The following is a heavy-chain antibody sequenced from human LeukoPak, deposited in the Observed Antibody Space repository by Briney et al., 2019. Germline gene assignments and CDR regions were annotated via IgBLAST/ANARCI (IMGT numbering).Heavy chain of an antibody. CDR3: ARVTKITSYGMDV. J-gene: IGHJ6*02. CDR1: GFTVSSNY. CDR2: IYSGGST. D-gene: IGHD5-18*01. Sequence: GGSLRLSCAASGFTVSSNYMSWVRQGPGKGLEWVSVIYSGGSTYYADSVKGRFTISRDNSKNTLYLQMNSLRAEDTAVYYCARVTKITSYGMDVWGQGTTVTVSS. V-gene: IGHV3-66*02.